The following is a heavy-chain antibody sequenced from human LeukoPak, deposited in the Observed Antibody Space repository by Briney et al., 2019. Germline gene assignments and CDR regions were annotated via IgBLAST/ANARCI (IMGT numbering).Heavy chain of an antibody. CDR1: GFTFSDYY. CDR2: ISSSGSTI. V-gene: IGHV3-11*04. Sequence: GGSLRLSCAASGFTFSDYYMSWIRQAPGKGLERVSYISSSGSTIYYADSVKGRFTISRDNAKNSLYLQMNSLRAEDTAVYYCASLSPQRDAFDIWGQGTMVTVSS. J-gene: IGHJ3*02. CDR3: ASLSPQRDAFDI.